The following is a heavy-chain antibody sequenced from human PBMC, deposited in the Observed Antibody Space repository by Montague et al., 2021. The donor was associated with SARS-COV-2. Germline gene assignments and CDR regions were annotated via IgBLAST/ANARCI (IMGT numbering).Heavy chain of an antibody. CDR3: ARDRFDFGAGRQGTIDF. Sequence: SETLSLTCSVSGDSITNHYWPWIRQPAGKGLEWIGRMHFTGKTNFSPFFSSRLTMSADTSKSQFSLKLTSVTAADTAIYFCARDRFDFGAGRQGTIDFWGQGTLVTVSS. CDR1: GDSITNHY. D-gene: IGHD3-10*01. CDR2: MHFTGKT. J-gene: IGHJ4*02. V-gene: IGHV4-4*07.